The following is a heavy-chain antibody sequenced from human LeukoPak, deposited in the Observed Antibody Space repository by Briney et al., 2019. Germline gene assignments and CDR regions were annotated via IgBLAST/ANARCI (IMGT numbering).Heavy chain of an antibody. CDR1: GYTFTNYF. Sequence: GASVKVSCKASGYTFTNYFMHWVRQAPGQGLDWMGWINPNTGGTSYAQKFQGRVTMTRDTSITTVYMELTSLRSDDTAIYFCARVGGSWYLRLGSWGQGTLVTVSS. V-gene: IGHV1-2*02. CDR2: INPNTGGT. D-gene: IGHD6-13*01. CDR3: ARVGGSWYLRLGS. J-gene: IGHJ4*02.